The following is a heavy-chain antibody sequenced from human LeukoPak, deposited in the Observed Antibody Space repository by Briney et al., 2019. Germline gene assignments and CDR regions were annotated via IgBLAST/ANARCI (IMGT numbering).Heavy chain of an antibody. CDR1: GGSFSGYY. Sequence: PSETLSLTCAVYGGSFSGYYWGWIRQPPGKGLEWIGEINHSGSTNYNPSLKSRVTISVDTSKNQFSLKLSSVTAADTAVYYCARGRNYYGSGSYYNRINDYWGQGTLVTVSS. V-gene: IGHV4-34*01. CDR2: INHSGST. CDR3: ARGRNYYGSGSYYNRINDY. J-gene: IGHJ4*02. D-gene: IGHD3-10*01.